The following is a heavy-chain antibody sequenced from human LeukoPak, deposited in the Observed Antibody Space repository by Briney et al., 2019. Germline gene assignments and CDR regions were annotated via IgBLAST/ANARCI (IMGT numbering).Heavy chain of an antibody. CDR1: GGTMSSYY. J-gene: IGHJ6*03. CDR2: IYTSGST. Sequence: SETLSLTCTVSGGTMSSYYWSWIRQPAGKGLEWIGRIYTSGSTNYNPSLKSRVTMSVDTSKNQFSLKLSSVTAADTAVYYCARERGTTPYYYYYYMDVWGKGTTVTVSS. CDR3: ARERGTTPYYYYYYMDV. D-gene: IGHD1-7*01. V-gene: IGHV4-4*07.